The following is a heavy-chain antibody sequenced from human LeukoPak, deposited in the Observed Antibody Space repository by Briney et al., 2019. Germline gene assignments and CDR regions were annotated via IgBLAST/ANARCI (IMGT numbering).Heavy chain of an antibody. Sequence: GGSLRLSCAASGFTFSNYAMNWVRQAPGKGLEWVSSISRSGGSTFYADSVKGRFTISRDNAKNSLYLQMNSLRAEDTALYYCASSLVAAALRGAFDIWGQGTMVTVSS. D-gene: IGHD6-13*01. CDR2: ISRSGGST. CDR3: ASSLVAAALRGAFDI. J-gene: IGHJ3*02. V-gene: IGHV3-23*01. CDR1: GFTFSNYA.